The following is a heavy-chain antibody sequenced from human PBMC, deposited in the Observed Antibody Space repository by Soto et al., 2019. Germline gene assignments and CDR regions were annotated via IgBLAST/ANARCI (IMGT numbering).Heavy chain of an antibody. Sequence: ASVKVSCKGSGGTFSSYAISWVRQAPGQGLEWMGGIIPIFGTANYAQKFQGRVTITADKSTSTAYMELSSLSTEDTAVYYYARDQELENCGDDCYSGDYYYGMDVWGQGTTVTVSS. CDR2: IIPIFGTA. J-gene: IGHJ6*02. CDR3: ARDQELENCGDDCYSGDYYYGMDV. CDR1: GGTFSSYA. V-gene: IGHV1-69*06. D-gene: IGHD2-21*02.